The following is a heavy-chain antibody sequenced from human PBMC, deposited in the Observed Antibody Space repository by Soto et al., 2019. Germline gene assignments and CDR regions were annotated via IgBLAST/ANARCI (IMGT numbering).Heavy chain of an antibody. J-gene: IGHJ4*02. CDR3: ARARTVTTPFDY. CDR2: IIPIFGTA. V-gene: IGHV1-69*13. D-gene: IGHD4-17*01. Sequence: ASVKVSCKASGGTFSSYAISWVRQAPGQGLEWMGGIIPIFGTANYAQKFQGRVTITADESTSTAYMELSSLRSEDTAVYYCARARTVTTPFDYWGQVTLVTVSS. CDR1: GGTFSSYA.